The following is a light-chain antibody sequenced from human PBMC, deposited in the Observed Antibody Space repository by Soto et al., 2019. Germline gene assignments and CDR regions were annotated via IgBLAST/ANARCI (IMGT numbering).Light chain of an antibody. Sequence: DIQMTQSPSSLFASVGDRVTITCQASQDISNYLNWYQQKPGKAPKLLIYDASNLETGVPSRFSGSGSGTDFTFTISSLQPEDIATYYCQQYDNLPLTFGGVTKVEIK. CDR1: QDISNY. CDR2: DAS. V-gene: IGKV1-33*01. J-gene: IGKJ4*01. CDR3: QQYDNLPLT.